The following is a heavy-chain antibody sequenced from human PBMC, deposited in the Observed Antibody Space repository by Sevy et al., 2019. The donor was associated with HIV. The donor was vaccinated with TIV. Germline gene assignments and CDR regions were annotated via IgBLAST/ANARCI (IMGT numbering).Heavy chain of an antibody. CDR1: GYTFTTYP. Sequence: ASVKVSCKASGYTFTTYPIGWVRQAPGQGLEWMGWISTYSGETRDAQKFQGRATMTTDTSTSTAYLDLRSLRSDDTALYYCARDSDGSGHYYADFFDYWGKGTLVTVSS. D-gene: IGHD3-22*01. J-gene: IGHJ4*02. CDR2: ISTYSGET. V-gene: IGHV1-18*01. CDR3: ARDSDGSGHYYADFFDY.